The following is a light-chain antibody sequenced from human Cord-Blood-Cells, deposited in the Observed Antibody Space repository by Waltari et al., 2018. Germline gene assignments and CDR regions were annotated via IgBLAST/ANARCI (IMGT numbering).Light chain of an antibody. J-gene: IGLJ3*02. CDR3: CSYAGSSTPWV. CDR2: EGS. Sequence: QSALTQPASVSGSPGQSITISCTGTSSDVGSYNLVSWYQQHPVKAPKLMIYEGSKRPSGVSNRFSGSKAGNTASLTSSGLQAEDEADYYCCSYAGSSTPWVFGGGTKLTVL. CDR1: SSDVGSYNL. V-gene: IGLV2-23*01.